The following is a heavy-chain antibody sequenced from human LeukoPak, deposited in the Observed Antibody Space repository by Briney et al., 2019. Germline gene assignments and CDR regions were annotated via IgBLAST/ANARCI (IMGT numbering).Heavy chain of an antibody. V-gene: IGHV4-34*01. CDR2: INHSGST. CDR3: ARAYSGSYYYFDY. J-gene: IGHJ4*02. D-gene: IGHD1-26*01. Sequence: SETLSLTCTVSGGSISSYYWSWIRQPPGKGLEWIGEINHSGSTNYNPSLKSRVTISVDTSKNQFSLKLSSVTAADTAVYYCARAYSGSYYYFDYWGQGTLVTVSS. CDR1: GGSISSYY.